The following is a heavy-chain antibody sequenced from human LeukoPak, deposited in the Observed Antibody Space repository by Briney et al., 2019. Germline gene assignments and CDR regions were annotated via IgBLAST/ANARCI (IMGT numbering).Heavy chain of an antibody. CDR1: GGSINTYY. Sequence: SETLSLTCTVSGGSINTYYWSWIRQPPGKGLEWIGYIYYSGSTNYNPSLKNRVTISVDTSKNQFSLKLSSVTAADTAVYYCAAEDSSSSSFSYWGQGTLVTVSS. D-gene: IGHD6-6*01. V-gene: IGHV4-59*08. J-gene: IGHJ4*02. CDR3: AAEDSSSSSFSY. CDR2: IYYSGST.